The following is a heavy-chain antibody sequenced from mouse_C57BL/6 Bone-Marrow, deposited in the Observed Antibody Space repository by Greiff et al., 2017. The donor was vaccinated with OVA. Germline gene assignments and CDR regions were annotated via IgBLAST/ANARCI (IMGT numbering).Heavy chain of an antibody. CDR3: ARWGFITTVVVDY. J-gene: IGHJ2*01. D-gene: IGHD1-1*01. CDR2: INPSSGYT. V-gene: IGHV1-4*01. Sequence: VQLQQSGAELARPGASVKMSCKASGYTFTSYTMHWVKQRPGQGLEWIGYINPSSGYTKYNQKFKDKATLTADKSSSTAYMQLSSLTSEDSAVYYCARWGFITTVVVDYWGQGTTLTVSS. CDR1: GYTFTSYT.